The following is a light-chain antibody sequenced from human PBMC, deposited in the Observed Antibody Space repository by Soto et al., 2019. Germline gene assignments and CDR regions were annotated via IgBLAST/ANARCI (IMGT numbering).Light chain of an antibody. V-gene: IGKV1-5*03. Sequence: IQVTQSPSTLSATVGDRVTITCRASQTISSWLAWYQQKPGKAPKLLIYKASTLESGVPSNFSGSGSGTEFTLTISSLQPDDFASYYCQQYNSYPLTFAGRAKVDI. CDR3: QQYNSYPLT. CDR1: QTISSW. CDR2: KAS. J-gene: IGKJ4*01.